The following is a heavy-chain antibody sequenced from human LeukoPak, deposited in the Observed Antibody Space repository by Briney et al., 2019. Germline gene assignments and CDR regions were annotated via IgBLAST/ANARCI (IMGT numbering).Heavy chain of an antibody. CDR2: IYYSGST. Sequence: SGTLSLTCTASGAPISRYYWSWIRQPPGKGLEWIGYIYYSGSTKYSPSLKSRVTISVDTSKNQFSLKLSSVTAADTAVYYCARGPDYGDYNHPDYYYYGMDVWGQGTTVTVSS. D-gene: IGHD4-17*01. CDR1: GAPISRYY. V-gene: IGHV4-59*01. J-gene: IGHJ6*02. CDR3: ARGPDYGDYNHPDYYYYGMDV.